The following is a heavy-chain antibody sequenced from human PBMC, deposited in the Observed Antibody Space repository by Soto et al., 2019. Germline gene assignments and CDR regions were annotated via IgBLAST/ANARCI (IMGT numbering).Heavy chain of an antibody. CDR3: AGTTSHYWYYMDV. J-gene: IGHJ6*03. CDR2: TYYRTRWYY. V-gene: IGHV6-1*01. CDR1: GGSVSSNSAA. D-gene: IGHD1-7*01. Sequence: SQTLSLTCVISGGSVSSNSAAWNWIRQSPSRGLEWLGRTYYRTRWYYDYAVSVRSRITVNPDTSKNQFSLQLTSVTPEDTAVYYCAGTTSHYWYYMDVWGKGTTVTSP.